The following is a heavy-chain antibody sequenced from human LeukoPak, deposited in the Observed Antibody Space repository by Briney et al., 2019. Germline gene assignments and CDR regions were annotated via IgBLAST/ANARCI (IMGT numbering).Heavy chain of an antibody. CDR2: INSDGSGT. V-gene: IGHV3-74*01. D-gene: IGHD3-9*01. J-gene: IGHJ4*02. CDR1: GFTFSSYW. CDR3: ARADYYDILTGYYPPFDY. Sequence: GGSLRLSCAASGFTFSSYWMHWVRQAPGKGLVWVSRINSDGSGTSYADSVKGRFTISRDNAKNTLYLQMNSLRAEDTAVYYCARADYYDILTGYYPPFDYWGQGTLVTVSS.